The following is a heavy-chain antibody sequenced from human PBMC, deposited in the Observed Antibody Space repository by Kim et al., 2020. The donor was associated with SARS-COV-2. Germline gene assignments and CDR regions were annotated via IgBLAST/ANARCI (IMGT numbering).Heavy chain of an antibody. D-gene: IGHD5-18*01. Sequence: WYNDYAFSVNGRISIPPDTSHHQFSLQLNSVTPEDTAVYYCARGINSAFDIWGQGTVVTVSS. CDR2: WYN. J-gene: IGHJ3*02. V-gene: IGHV6-1*01. CDR3: ARGINSAFDI.